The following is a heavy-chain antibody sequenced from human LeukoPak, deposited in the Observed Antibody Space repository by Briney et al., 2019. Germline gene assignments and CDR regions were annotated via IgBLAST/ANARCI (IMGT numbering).Heavy chain of an antibody. Sequence: PGGSLRLSCAASGFTFSSYAMSWVRQAPGKGLEWVSAISGSGGSTYYADSVKGRFTISRDNSKNTLYLQMNSLRAEDTAVYYCAKETVTTPNYYYYMDAWGKGTTVTVSS. CDR2: ISGSGGST. CDR3: AKETVTTPNYYYYMDA. V-gene: IGHV3-23*01. CDR1: GFTFSSYA. D-gene: IGHD4-11*01. J-gene: IGHJ6*03.